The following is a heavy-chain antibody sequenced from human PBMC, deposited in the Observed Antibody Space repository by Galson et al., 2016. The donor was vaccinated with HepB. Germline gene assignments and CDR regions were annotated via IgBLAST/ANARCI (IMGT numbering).Heavy chain of an antibody. CDR1: GGSISGSPYY. Sequence: ETLSLTCTVSGGSISGSPYYWGWIRQPPGKGLEWIGSIYYSGSTYYNPSLKSRVTISLDMSKNQFSLNLNSVTAADTAMYYCATDPHFWGQGTLVTVAS. CDR2: IYYSGST. J-gene: IGHJ4*02. CDR3: ATDPHF. V-gene: IGHV4-39*07.